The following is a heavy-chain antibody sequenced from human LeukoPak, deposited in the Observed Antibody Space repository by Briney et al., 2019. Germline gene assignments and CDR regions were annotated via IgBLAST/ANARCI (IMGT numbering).Heavy chain of an antibody. CDR2: IRFDGSEI. J-gene: IGHJ4*02. CDR3: ATRNNFEY. CDR1: GFTSFSGHW. V-gene: IGHV3-7*01. Sequence: GGSLILSCTVSGFTSFSGHWMYWVRQAPGKGLEWVANIRFDGSEIGYGDSVEGRFIISRDNSKNSLYLQMNSLRAEDTAVYYCATRNNFEYWGQGTLVTVSS.